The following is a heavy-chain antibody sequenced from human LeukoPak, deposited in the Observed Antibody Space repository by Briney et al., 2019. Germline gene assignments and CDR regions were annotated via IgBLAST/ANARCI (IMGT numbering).Heavy chain of an antibody. CDR3: ARDRHSVVDS. J-gene: IGHJ4*02. Sequence: GGSLRLSCAASGFTFSNYEMNWIRQAPGKGLEWVSYISSSGTNIYYSDSVKGRFTISRDNAKNSLYLQMNSLRVEDTAVYYCARDRHSVVDSWGQGTLVTVSS. D-gene: IGHD5/OR15-5a*01. V-gene: IGHV3-48*03. CDR2: ISSSGTNI. CDR1: GFTFSNYE.